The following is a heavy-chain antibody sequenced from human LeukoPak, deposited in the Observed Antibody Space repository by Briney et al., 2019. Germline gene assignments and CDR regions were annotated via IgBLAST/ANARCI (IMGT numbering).Heavy chain of an antibody. D-gene: IGHD6-13*01. CDR1: GGSISTYY. Sequence: SETLSLTCTVSGGSISTYYWSWIRQPAGKGLEWIGRIYTTGSTNYNPSLKSRVTMSVDKSKNQFSLKLNSVTAADTAVYYCATQGGSSSPYYYYYMDVWGKGTPVTVS. CDR2: IYTTGST. V-gene: IGHV4-4*07. CDR3: ATQGGSSSPYYYYYMDV. J-gene: IGHJ6*03.